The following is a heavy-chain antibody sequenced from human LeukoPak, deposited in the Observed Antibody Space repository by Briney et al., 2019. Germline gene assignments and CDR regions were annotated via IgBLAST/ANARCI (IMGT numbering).Heavy chain of an antibody. CDR1: GCSVSSGSYY. J-gene: IGHJ4*02. CDR2: IYYSGST. CDR3: ARDPSFYSGYFNYFDY. D-gene: IGHD5-12*01. V-gene: IGHV4-61*01. Sequence: SETLSLTCTVSGCSVSSGSYYWSWIRQPPGKGLEWIGYIYYSGSTNYNPSLKSRVTISVDTSKNQFSLKLSSVTAADTAVYYCARDPSFYSGYFNYFDYWGQGTLVTVSS.